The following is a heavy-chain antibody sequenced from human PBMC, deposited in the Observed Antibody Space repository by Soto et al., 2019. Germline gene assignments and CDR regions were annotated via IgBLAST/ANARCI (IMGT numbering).Heavy chain of an antibody. CDR2: IYYSGST. J-gene: IGHJ6*03. CDR1: GGSISSGGYY. V-gene: IGHV4-31*03. D-gene: IGHD3-3*01. CDR3: ARVTGVFGVAHYYYMDV. Sequence: SETLSLTCTVSGGSISSGGYYWSWIRQHPGKGLEWIGYIYYSGSTYYNPSLKSRVTISVDTSKNQFSLKLSSVTAADTAVYYCARVTGVFGVAHYYYMDVWGKGTTVTVSS.